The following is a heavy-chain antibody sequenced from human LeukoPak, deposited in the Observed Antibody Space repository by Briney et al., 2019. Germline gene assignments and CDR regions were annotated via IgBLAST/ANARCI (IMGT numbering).Heavy chain of an antibody. CDR3: ARLTVEMATIIPRDAFDI. CDR1: GFTVSSNY. D-gene: IGHD5-24*01. V-gene: IGHV3-53*01. Sequence: GGSLRLSCAASGFTVSSNYMSWVRQAPGKGLEWVSVIYSGGSTYYADSVKGRFTISRDNSKNTLYLQMNSLRAEDTAVYYCARLTVEMATIIPRDAFDIWGQGAMVTVSS. J-gene: IGHJ3*02. CDR2: IYSGGST.